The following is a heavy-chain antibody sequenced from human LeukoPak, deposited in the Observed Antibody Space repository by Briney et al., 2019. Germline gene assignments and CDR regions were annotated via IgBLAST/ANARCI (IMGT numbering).Heavy chain of an antibody. CDR3: ARLPKNYYGSGSYFDI. V-gene: IGHV1-46*01. Sequence: ASVKVSCKASGYTFTGYYMHWVRQAPGQGLEWMGIINPSGGSTSYAQKFQGRVTMTRDTSTSTVYMELSSLRSEDTAVYYCARLPKNYYGSGSYFDIWGQGTMVTVSS. CDR2: INPSGGST. J-gene: IGHJ3*02. D-gene: IGHD3-10*01. CDR1: GYTFTGYY.